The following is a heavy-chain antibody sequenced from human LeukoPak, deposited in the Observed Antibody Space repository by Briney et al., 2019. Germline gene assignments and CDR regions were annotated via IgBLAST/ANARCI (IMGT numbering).Heavy chain of an antibody. CDR3: ARSDTAMVLDAFDI. Sequence: SGTLSLTCAVYGGSFSGYYWSWIRQPPGKGLEWIGEINHSGSTNYNPSLKSRVTISVDTSKNQFSLKLSSVTAADTAVYYCARSDTAMVLDAFDIWGQGTMVTVSS. CDR1: GGSFSGYY. CDR2: INHSGST. J-gene: IGHJ3*02. D-gene: IGHD5-18*01. V-gene: IGHV4-34*01.